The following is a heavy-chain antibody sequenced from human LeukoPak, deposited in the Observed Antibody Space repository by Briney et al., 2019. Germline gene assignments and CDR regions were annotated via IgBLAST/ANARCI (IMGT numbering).Heavy chain of an antibody. J-gene: IGHJ5*02. Sequence: SETLSPTCTVSGGSISGSHWGWIRQPPGKGLEWIMSLYSTGTTEYNASLKSRVAMSVDTSKNQLSLKLTSVTAADTAVYYCVARPLTAPRAWFDPWGQGLLVTVSA. V-gene: IGHV4-59*08. CDR3: VARPLTAPRAWFDP. CDR1: GGSISGSH. D-gene: IGHD5-18*01. CDR2: LYSTGTT.